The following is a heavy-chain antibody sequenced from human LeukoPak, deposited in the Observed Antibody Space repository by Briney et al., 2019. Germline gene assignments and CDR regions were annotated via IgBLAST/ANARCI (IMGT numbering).Heavy chain of an antibody. CDR2: IYGSGST. V-gene: IGHV4-38-2*01. CDR3: ARRKTLFWYFDY. J-gene: IGHJ4*02. D-gene: IGHD3-3*01. CDR1: GCSISSGDS. Sequence: SETLSLTYAVSGCSISSGDSWYWIRQSPGKGLEWLGNIYGSGSTYYNPSLKSRVTISVDTSKNQFSLSLNSVTAADAAVYYCARRKTLFWYFDYWGQGTLVTVSS.